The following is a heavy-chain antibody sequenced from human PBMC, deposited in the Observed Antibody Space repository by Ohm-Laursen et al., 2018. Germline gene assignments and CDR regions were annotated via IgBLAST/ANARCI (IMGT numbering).Heavy chain of an antibody. CDR2: ISSSSSYI. J-gene: IGHJ4*02. CDR1: GFTFSSYS. V-gene: IGHV3-21*01. Sequence: SLRLSCAASGFTFSSYSMNWVRQAPGKGLEWVSSISSSSSYIYYADSVKGRFTISRGNAKNSLYLQMNGLRAEDTAVYYCARDVGSYGLSYYFDYWGQGTLVTVSS. D-gene: IGHD5-18*01. CDR3: ARDVGSYGLSYYFDY.